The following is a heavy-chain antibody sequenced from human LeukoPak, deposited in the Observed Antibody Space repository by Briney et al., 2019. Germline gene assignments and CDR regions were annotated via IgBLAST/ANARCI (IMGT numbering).Heavy chain of an antibody. D-gene: IGHD3-22*01. Sequence: GGSLRLACVASGFTFTNAWMSWVRQAPGKGLEWVGRIKRKSDGGTTDYAAPVKGRFTISRDDSKNTLYLQMNSLKTEDTAVYYCTSGAMLVSWGQGTLVTVSS. J-gene: IGHJ5*02. CDR3: TSGAMLVS. CDR1: GFTFTNAW. CDR2: IKRKSDGGTT. V-gene: IGHV3-15*01.